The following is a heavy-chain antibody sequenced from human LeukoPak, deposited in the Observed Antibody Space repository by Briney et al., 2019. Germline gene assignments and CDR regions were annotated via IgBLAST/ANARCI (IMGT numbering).Heavy chain of an antibody. D-gene: IGHD6-6*01. CDR2: INWNGGST. CDR3: ARSYYSSSGGAFDY. V-gene: IGHV3-20*04. Sequence: GGSLRLSCAASGFTFDDYGMSWVRQAPGKGLEWVSGINWNGGSTGYADSVKGRFTISRDNAKNSLYLQMNSLRAEDTALYYCARSYYSSSGGAFDYWGQGTLVTVSS. CDR1: GFTFDDYG. J-gene: IGHJ4*02.